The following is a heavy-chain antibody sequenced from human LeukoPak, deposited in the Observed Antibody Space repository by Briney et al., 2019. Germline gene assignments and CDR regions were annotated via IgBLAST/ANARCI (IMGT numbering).Heavy chain of an antibody. CDR1: GFTFSSYG. CDR2: IRYDGSNK. J-gene: IGHJ4*02. V-gene: IGHV3-30*02. CDR3: AKDHDILTGYYLDY. D-gene: IGHD3-9*01. Sequence: GGSLRLSCAASGFTFSSYGMHWVRQAPGKGLEWVAFIRYDGSNKYYADSVKGRFTISRDNSKNTLYLQMNSLRAEDTAVYYCAKDHDILTGYYLDYWGQGTLVTVSS.